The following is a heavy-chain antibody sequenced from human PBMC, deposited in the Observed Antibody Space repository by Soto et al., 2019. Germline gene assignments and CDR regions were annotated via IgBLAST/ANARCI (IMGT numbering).Heavy chain of an antibody. CDR2: ISSNGGST. V-gene: IGHV3-64D*06. CDR1: GFTFSSYA. J-gene: IGHJ4*02. CDR3: VKVYGYYYAPWEY. D-gene: IGHD3-10*01. Sequence: GWSLRLSCSASGFTFSSYAMHLVRQAPGKGLEYVSAISSNGGSTYYADSVKGRFTISRDNSKNTLYLQMSSLRAEDTAVYYCVKVYGYYYAPWEYWGKGTLVTVSS.